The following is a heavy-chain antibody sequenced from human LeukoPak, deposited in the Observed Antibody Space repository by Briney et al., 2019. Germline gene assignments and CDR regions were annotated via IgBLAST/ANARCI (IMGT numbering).Heavy chain of an antibody. CDR3: AREILGGFNPGAY. CDR2: IHRSGSP. D-gene: IGHD1-14*01. CDR1: LDSTTSNF. Sequence: SETLSLTCTVSLDSTTSNFWSWLRQPPAKGLEWIGEIHRSGSPNYNPSLQSRVTMSIDRSRNQIVLELSSVTAADTAFYYCAREILGGFNPGAYWGQGTLVTVSS. V-gene: IGHV4-59*12. J-gene: IGHJ4*02.